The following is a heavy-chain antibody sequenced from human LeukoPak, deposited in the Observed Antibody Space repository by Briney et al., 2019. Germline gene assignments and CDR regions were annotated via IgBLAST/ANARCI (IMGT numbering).Heavy chain of an antibody. CDR2: ISYDGSNK. CDR1: GFTFSSYG. V-gene: IGHV3-30*18. D-gene: IGHD3-22*01. Sequence: GRSLRLSCAASGFTFSSYGMHWVRQAPGKGLEWVAVISYDGSNKYYADSVKGRFTISRDNSKNTLYLQMNSLRAEDTAVYYCAKDIPYYYDSSGYSTGSLDYWGRGTLVTVSS. CDR3: AKDIPYYYDSSGYSTGSLDY. J-gene: IGHJ4*02.